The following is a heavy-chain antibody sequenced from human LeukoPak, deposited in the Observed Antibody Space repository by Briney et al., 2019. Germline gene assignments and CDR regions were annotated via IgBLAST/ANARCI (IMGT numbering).Heavy chain of an antibody. D-gene: IGHD4-17*01. V-gene: IGHV4-30-4*01. CDR2: IYYSGST. CDR3: ARATFDYGEGGDY. CDR1: GGSISSYY. J-gene: IGHJ4*02. Sequence: SETLSLTCTVSGGSISSYYWSWIRQPPGKGLEWIGYIYYSGSTYYNPSLKSRVTISVDTSKNQFSLKLCSVTAADTAVYYCARATFDYGEGGDYWGQGTLVTVSS.